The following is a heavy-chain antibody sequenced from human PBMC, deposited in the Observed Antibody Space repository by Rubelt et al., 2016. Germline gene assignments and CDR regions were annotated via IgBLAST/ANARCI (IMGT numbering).Heavy chain of an antibody. Sequence: EVQLVESGGGLVQPGRSLRLSCAASGFTFDDYAMHWVRQAPGKGLEWVSGISWNSGSIGYADSVKGRFTISRDNAKNALYLQMNSLRAEETALYYCAKDAPGSGYSYGYFYYWGQGTLVTVSS. D-gene: IGHD5-18*01. V-gene: IGHV3-9*01. CDR1: GFTFDDYA. CDR2: ISWNSGSI. J-gene: IGHJ4*02. CDR3: AKDAPGSGYSYGYFYY.